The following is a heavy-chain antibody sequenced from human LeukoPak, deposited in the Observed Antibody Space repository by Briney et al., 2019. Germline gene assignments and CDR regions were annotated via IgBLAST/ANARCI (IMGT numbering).Heavy chain of an antibody. D-gene: IGHD2-15*01. J-gene: IGHJ4*02. CDR2: IHHDGTP. V-gene: IGHV3-53*01. Sequence: GGALRLSCAASGFIFSTYYMHWVRQAPGKGLDFLSFIHHDGTPYYAASVKRRFTISRDSSKNTLYLQMNSLRAEDTAVYYCARDLRMRSFWGQGTPVTVSS. CDR3: ARDLRMRSF. CDR1: GFIFSTYY.